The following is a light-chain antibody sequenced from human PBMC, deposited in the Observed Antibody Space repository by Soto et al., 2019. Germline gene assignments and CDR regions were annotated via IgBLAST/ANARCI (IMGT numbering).Light chain of an antibody. V-gene: IGLV2-8*01. CDR1: SSDFGGYPY. J-gene: IGLJ1*01. CDR3: ISYAGSDNFV. CDR2: EVS. Sequence: QSVLTQPPSASGSPGQSVTISCTGTSSDFGGYPYVSWYQQHPGEAPKLIIYEVSKRPSGVPDRFSASKSGNTASLTVSGLQAEDEADYYCISYAGSDNFVFGTGTKVTVL.